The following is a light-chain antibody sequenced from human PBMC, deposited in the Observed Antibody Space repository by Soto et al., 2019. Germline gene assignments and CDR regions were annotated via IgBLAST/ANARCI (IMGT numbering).Light chain of an antibody. CDR1: SSNIGRNT. J-gene: IGLJ1*01. Sequence: QSVLTQPPSAPGTPGQRVTISCSGSSSNIGRNTVNWYQQLPGTAPKLLIYSNNQRPSGVPDRFSGSKSGTSASLAISGLQSEDEADYYCAAWDDSLNGRVFGTGTKVTVL. CDR3: AAWDDSLNGRV. V-gene: IGLV1-44*01. CDR2: SNN.